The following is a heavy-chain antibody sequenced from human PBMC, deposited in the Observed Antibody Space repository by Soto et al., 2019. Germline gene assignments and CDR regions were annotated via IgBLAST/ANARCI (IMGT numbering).Heavy chain of an antibody. V-gene: IGHV3-30*18. CDR2: ISYDGSNK. Sequence: GGSLRLCCAASGFTFSSYGMHWVRQAPGKGLEWVAVISYDGSNKYYADSVKGRFTISRDNSKNTLYLQMNSLRAEDTAVYYCAKDPYDSSGPLDPYYWGQGTLVTVSS. CDR1: GFTFSSYG. D-gene: IGHD3-22*01. J-gene: IGHJ4*02. CDR3: AKDPYDSSGPLDPYY.